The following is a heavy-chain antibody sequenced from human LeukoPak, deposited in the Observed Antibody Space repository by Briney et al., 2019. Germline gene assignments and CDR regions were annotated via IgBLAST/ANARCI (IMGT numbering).Heavy chain of an antibody. CDR2: ISGSGGST. CDR3: AKRGVVIRVILIGFHKEAYYFDS. D-gene: IGHD3-22*01. CDR1: GITVSNYG. Sequence: QPGGSLRLYCAVSGITVSNYGMSWVRQAPGKGLEWVAGISGSGGSTNYADSVKGRFTISRDNPKNTLYLQMNSLRAEDTAVYFCAKRGVVIRVILIGFHKEAYYFDSWGQGALVTVSS. V-gene: IGHV3-23*01. J-gene: IGHJ4*02.